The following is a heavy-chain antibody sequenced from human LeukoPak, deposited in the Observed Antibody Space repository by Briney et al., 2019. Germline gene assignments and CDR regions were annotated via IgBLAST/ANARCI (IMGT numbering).Heavy chain of an antibody. CDR2: IYYSGST. Sequence: SETLSLTCTVSGGSISSYYWSWIRQPPGKGLEWIGYIYYSGSTNYNPSLKSRVTISVDTSKNQFSLKLSSVTAADTAVYYCARAPLRNWFDPWGQGTLVTVSS. J-gene: IGHJ5*02. V-gene: IGHV4-59*12. CDR3: ARAPLRNWFDP. CDR1: GGSISSYY.